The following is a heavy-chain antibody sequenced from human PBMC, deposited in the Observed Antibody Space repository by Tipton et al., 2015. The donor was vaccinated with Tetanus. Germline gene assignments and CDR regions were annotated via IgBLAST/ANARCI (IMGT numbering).Heavy chain of an antibody. Sequence: QLVQSGAEVKKPGASVKVSCKASGYTFTHYGVNWVRQAPGQGLEWMGWISPFNENVYYAEKFQGRLTMTTDRSTATVYMELRGLRFDGPVVFYGGRGRGLGPFEYFEHWGQGPLVSVSS. J-gene: IGHJ5*02. CDR3: GRGRGLGPFEYFEH. V-gene: IGHV1-18*01. CDR1: GYTFTHYG. CDR2: ISPFNENV. D-gene: IGHD3-16*01.